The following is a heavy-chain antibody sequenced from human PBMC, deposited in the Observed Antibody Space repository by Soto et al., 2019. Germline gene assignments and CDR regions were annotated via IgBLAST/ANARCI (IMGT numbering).Heavy chain of an antibody. J-gene: IGHJ6*02. CDR1: GYTFTGYY. CDR3: ARAKDIVLMVYAKPLYYYGMDV. V-gene: IGHV1-2*04. CDR2: INPNSGGT. Sequence: ASVKVSCKASGYTFTGYYMHWVRQAPGQGLEWMGWINPNSGGTNYAQKFQGWVTMTRDTSISTAYVELSRLRSDDTAVYYCARAKDIVLMVYAKPLYYYGMDVWGQGTTVTVSS. D-gene: IGHD2-8*01.